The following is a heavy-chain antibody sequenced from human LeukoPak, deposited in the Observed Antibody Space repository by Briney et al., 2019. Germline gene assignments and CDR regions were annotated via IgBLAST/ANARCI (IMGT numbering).Heavy chain of an antibody. Sequence: GGSLRLSCAASGFTFSSYAMSWVRQAPGKGLEWVSAISGSGGSTYYADSVKGRFTISRDNSKNSLYLQMNSLRAEDTAVYYCAREENSSGYLVLDYWGQGTLVTVSS. CDR2: ISGSGGST. D-gene: IGHD3-22*01. V-gene: IGHV3-23*01. CDR1: GFTFSSYA. CDR3: AREENSSGYLVLDY. J-gene: IGHJ4*02.